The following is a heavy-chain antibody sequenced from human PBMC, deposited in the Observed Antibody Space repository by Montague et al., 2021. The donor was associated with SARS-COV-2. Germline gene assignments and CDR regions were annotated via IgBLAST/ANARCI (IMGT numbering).Heavy chain of an antibody. J-gene: IGHJ4*02. CDR3: AGGGGGYDY. D-gene: IGHD5-12*01. Sequence: SLRLSCAASGLTFSVYWMSWVRQAPGKGLEWVANIKGDGGEKYYVDSVKGRFTISRDNAKNSLYLQMNSLRAEDTAVYYCAGGGGGYDYWGQGTLVTVSS. CDR1: GLTFSVYW. CDR2: IKGDGGEK. V-gene: IGHV3-7*04.